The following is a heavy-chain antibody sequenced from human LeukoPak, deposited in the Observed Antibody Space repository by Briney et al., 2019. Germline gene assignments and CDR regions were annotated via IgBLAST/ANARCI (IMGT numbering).Heavy chain of an antibody. Sequence: QSGGSLRLSCAASGFTFSSYSMNWVRQAPGKGLEWVSYISSSSSTIYYADSVKGRFTISRDSSKNTLYLQMNRLRAEDAAVYYCAKAPVTTCSGAYCYPFDYWGQGTLVTVSS. D-gene: IGHD2-21*01. CDR3: AKAPVTTCSGAYCYPFDY. CDR1: GFTFSSYS. J-gene: IGHJ4*02. V-gene: IGHV3-48*01. CDR2: ISSSSSTI.